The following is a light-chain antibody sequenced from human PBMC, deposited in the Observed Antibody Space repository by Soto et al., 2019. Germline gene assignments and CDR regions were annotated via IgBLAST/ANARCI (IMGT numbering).Light chain of an antibody. CDR3: QQSYSLPLT. V-gene: IGKV1-39*01. J-gene: IGKJ3*01. CDR2: GAS. Sequence: DIQMTQSPSSLSASVGDRVAITCRSSQSISDYLNWYQQKPGNALQLVIYGASTLQSGVPPRFSGSGSGSEFTLTISGLQPDDFAIYFCQQSYSLPLTFGPGTKVDV. CDR1: QSISDY.